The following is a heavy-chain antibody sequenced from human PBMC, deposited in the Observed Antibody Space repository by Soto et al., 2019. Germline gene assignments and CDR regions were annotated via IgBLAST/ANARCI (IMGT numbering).Heavy chain of an antibody. CDR1: GYSVTAYY. CDR3: ARDPSPYTSGWYGIDF. Sequence: ASVKVSCKASGYSVTAYYMHWLRQAPGQAFEWMGIINPGDHSTRYSHSFQGRVAMTSDTSANTLFLQVNSLRREDTAMYYCARDPSPYTSGWYGIDFWGHGTLVTVSS. V-gene: IGHV1-46*01. CDR2: INPGDHST. D-gene: IGHD6-19*01. J-gene: IGHJ4*01.